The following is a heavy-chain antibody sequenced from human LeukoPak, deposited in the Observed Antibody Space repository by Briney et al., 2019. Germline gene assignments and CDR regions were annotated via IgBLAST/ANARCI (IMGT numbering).Heavy chain of an antibody. CDR1: GFTFSSYW. V-gene: IGHV3-48*04. Sequence: GGSLRLSCVASGFTFSSYWMNWVRQAPGKGLEWVSYISSSGGTKNYADSVRGRFTISRDNAKNSLYLQMNSLRAEDTAVYYCASWGVVVPAAHDYWGQGTLVTVSS. D-gene: IGHD2-2*01. J-gene: IGHJ4*02. CDR2: ISSSGGTK. CDR3: ASWGVVVPAAHDY.